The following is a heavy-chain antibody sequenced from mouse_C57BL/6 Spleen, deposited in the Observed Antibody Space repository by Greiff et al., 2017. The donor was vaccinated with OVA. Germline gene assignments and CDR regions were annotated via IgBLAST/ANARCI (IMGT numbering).Heavy chain of an antibody. Sequence: VQLQQPGAELVKPGASVKVSCKASGYTFTSYWMHWVKRRPGQGLEWIGRINPSDGDTNYNQKFKGKATLTVDKSSSTAYMQLSSLTSEDSAVYYCAIYGSSYAYYAMDYWGQGTSVTVSS. CDR1: GYTFTSYW. V-gene: IGHV1-74*01. CDR3: AIYGSSYAYYAMDY. J-gene: IGHJ4*01. D-gene: IGHD1-1*01. CDR2: INPSDGDT.